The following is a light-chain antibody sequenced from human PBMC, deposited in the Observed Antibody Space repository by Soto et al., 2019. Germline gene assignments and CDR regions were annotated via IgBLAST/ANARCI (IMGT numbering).Light chain of an antibody. CDR3: QQFNDFPLT. J-gene: IGKJ4*01. CDR2: DAS. Sequence: IHLTQSPSSLSASVGDRVTITCRAGQEISSALAGYQQKPGKAPKLLLYDASSLDAGVPSRFSGSGSGTDFTLSITSLRPEDFATYYCQQFNDFPLTFGGGTKVQIK. V-gene: IGKV1D-13*01. CDR1: QEISSA.